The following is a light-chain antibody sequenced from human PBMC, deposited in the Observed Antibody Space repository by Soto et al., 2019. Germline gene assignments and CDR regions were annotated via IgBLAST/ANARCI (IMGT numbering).Light chain of an antibody. CDR2: GAS. J-gene: IGKJ2*03. CDR3: QQSYITLYS. Sequence: DIQMTQSPSSLSASVGDRVTITCRASQSISTNLSWYQKKPGKAPKLLISGASSLQSGVPSRFSGSGSGTDFSLTISSLQPEDFAIYFCQQSYITLYSFCQGTNLEIK. V-gene: IGKV1-39*01. CDR1: QSISTN.